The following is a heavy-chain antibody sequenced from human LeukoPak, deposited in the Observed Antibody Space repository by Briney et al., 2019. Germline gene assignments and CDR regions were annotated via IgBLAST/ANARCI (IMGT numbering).Heavy chain of an antibody. CDR2: ISSSGSTI. J-gene: IGHJ5*02. CDR3: AREDNDSSGYYYRFDP. V-gene: IGHV3-11*04. CDR1: GFTFSDYY. Sequence: PGGSLRLSCAASGFTFSDYYMSWIRQAPGKGLEWVSYISSSGSTIYYADSVKGRFTISRDNAKNSLYLQMNSLRPEDTAVYYCAREDNDSSGYYYRFDPWGQGTLVTVSS. D-gene: IGHD3-22*01.